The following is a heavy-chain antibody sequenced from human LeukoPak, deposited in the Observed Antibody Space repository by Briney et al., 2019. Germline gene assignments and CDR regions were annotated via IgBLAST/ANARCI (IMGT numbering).Heavy chain of an antibody. D-gene: IGHD3-22*01. J-gene: IGHJ3*02. Sequence: ASVKVSCKASGYTFTSCGIYWGRQATGQGLEWMGWMDPNSGNTGYAQKFQGRVTMTRNTSISTAYMELSSLRSEDTAVYYCARLDYYDTIGYDAFDIWGQGTMVTVSS. CDR2: MDPNSGNT. V-gene: IGHV1-8*01. CDR3: ARLDYYDTIGYDAFDI. CDR1: GYTFTSCG.